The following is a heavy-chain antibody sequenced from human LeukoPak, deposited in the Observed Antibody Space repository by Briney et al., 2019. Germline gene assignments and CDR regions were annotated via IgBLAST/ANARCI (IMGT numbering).Heavy chain of an antibody. CDR2: IYSGGST. Sequence: PGGSLRLSCVASGFTVSSNYMSWVRQAPGKGLEWVSVIYSGGSTYYADSVKGRFTISRDNSKNTLYLQMNSLRAEDTAVYYCASSDVAAADTYYYYYMDVWGKGTTVTISS. CDR3: ASSDVAAADTYYYYYMDV. J-gene: IGHJ6*03. D-gene: IGHD6-13*01. V-gene: IGHV3-66*01. CDR1: GFTVSSNY.